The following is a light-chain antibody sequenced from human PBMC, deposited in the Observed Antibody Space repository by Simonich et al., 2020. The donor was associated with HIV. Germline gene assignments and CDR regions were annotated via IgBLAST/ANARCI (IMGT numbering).Light chain of an antibody. J-gene: IGLJ2*01. CDR1: SSHVGRYDY. CDR3: SSYAGSNNLV. Sequence: QSALTQPPSASGSPGQSVTISCTGTSSHVGRYDYVSWYQQHPGKAPKLMIYEVNKRPSGVPDRFSGSKSGNTASLTVSGLQAEDEAHYYCSSYAGSNNLVFGGGTKLTVL. CDR2: EVN. V-gene: IGLV2-8*01.